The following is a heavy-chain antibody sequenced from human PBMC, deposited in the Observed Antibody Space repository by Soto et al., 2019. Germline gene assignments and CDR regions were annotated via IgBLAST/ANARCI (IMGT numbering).Heavy chain of an antibody. J-gene: IGHJ4*02. CDR1: GYTFTSYA. CDR3: ARDIANDFWSGYPGGGY. Sequence: QVQLVQSGAEVKKPGASVKVSCKASGYTFTSYAMHWVRQAPGQRLEWMGWINAGNGNTKYSQKFQGRVTITRDTSASTAYMELSSLRSEDTAVYYCARDIANDFWSGYPGGGYWGQGTLVTVSS. V-gene: IGHV1-3*01. CDR2: INAGNGNT. D-gene: IGHD3-3*01.